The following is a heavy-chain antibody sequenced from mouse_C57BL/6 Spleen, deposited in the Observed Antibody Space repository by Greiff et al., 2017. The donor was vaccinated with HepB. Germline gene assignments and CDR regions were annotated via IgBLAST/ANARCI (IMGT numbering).Heavy chain of an antibody. J-gene: IGHJ1*03. D-gene: IGHD1-1*01. V-gene: IGHV1-80*01. Sequence: LVESGAELVKPGASVKISCKASGYAFSSYWMNWVKQRPGKGLEWIGQIYPGDGDTNYNGKFKGKATLTADKSSSTAYMQLSSLTSEDSAVYFCARNYYGSRDWYFDVWGTGTTVTVSS. CDR2: IYPGDGDT. CDR3: ARNYYGSRDWYFDV. CDR1: GYAFSSYW.